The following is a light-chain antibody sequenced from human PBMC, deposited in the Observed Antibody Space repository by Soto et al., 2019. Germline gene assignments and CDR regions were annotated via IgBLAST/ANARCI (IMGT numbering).Light chain of an antibody. CDR1: QSVSSY. Sequence: EVVLTQSPGTLSLSPGERATLSCRASQSVSSYLAWYQQKPGQAPRRLIFGASIRATGIPDRFSGSGSGTDFTLTISRLEPEDFAVYYCQQYGSSPTTFGQGTKVDIK. J-gene: IGKJ1*01. V-gene: IGKV3-20*01. CDR3: QQYGSSPTT. CDR2: GAS.